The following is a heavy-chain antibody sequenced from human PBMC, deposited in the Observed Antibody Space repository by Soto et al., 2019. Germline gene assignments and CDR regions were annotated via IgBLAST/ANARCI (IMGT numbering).Heavy chain of an antibody. Sequence: SVKVSCKASGYTFTSDGISWVRQAPGQGLEWMGRIIPIIGIANYAQKFQGRVTITADKSTSTAYMELSSLRSEDTAVYYCARDHEVPEWLRSLDIWGQGTMVTVSS. D-gene: IGHD5-12*01. V-gene: IGHV1-69*04. CDR2: IIPIIGIA. CDR3: ARDHEVPEWLRSLDI. CDR1: GYTFTSDG. J-gene: IGHJ3*02.